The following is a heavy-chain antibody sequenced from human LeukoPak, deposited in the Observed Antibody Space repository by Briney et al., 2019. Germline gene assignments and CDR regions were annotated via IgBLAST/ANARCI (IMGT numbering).Heavy chain of an antibody. V-gene: IGHV4-59*01. J-gene: IGHJ6*03. D-gene: IGHD5-18*01. CDR2: IYYSGST. CDR3: ARAGYSYGVQTAYYYYYMDV. CDR1: GGSISSYY. Sequence: KPSETLSLTCTVSGGSISSYYWSWIRQPPGKGLEWIGYIYYSGSTNYNPFLKSRVTISVDTSKNQFSLKLSSVTAADTAVYYCARAGYSYGVQTAYYYYYMDVWGKGTTVTVSS.